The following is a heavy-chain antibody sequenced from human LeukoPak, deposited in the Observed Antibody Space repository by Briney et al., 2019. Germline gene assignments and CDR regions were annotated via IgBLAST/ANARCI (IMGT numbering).Heavy chain of an antibody. V-gene: IGHV3-7*05. CDR1: GFTFTTYW. D-gene: IGHD4-17*01. CDR2: IKQDGSNQ. Sequence: PGGSLSLSCAASGFTFTTYWMSWVRQAPGKGLEWVATIKQDGSNQYYVDSVKGRFTMSRVSAKNSLLLQMTSLAAEATAIYYCARGGDYGAHWGQGTLVTVSS. CDR3: ARGGDYGAH. J-gene: IGHJ4*02.